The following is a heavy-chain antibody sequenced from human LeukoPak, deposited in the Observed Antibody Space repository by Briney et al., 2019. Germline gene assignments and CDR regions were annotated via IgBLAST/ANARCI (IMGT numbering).Heavy chain of an antibody. V-gene: IGHV4-4*02. Sequence: PSETLSLTWAVSGGSISSNNWWSWVRQPPRKGLEWIGEIYHSGSTNYNPSLKSRVTISVDKSKNQFSLKLSSVTAADTAVYYCARRGHRGWLRIPFYYWGQGTLVTVSS. CDR2: IYHSGST. CDR1: GGSISSNNW. J-gene: IGHJ4*02. CDR3: ARRGHRGWLRIPFYY. D-gene: IGHD5-12*01.